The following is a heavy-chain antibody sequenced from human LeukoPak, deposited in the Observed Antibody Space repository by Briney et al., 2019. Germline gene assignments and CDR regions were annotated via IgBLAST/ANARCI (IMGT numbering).Heavy chain of an antibody. D-gene: IGHD5-18*01. Sequence: PSETLSLTCPVSGGSISSYYWSWIRQPPGNGLEWIGYIYYSGSTNYNPSLKSRVTISVDTSKNQFSLKMSSVTAADTAVYYCAREYSYGRLDYWGQGTLVTVSS. V-gene: IGHV4-59*01. CDR1: GGSISSYY. CDR2: IYYSGST. CDR3: AREYSYGRLDY. J-gene: IGHJ4*02.